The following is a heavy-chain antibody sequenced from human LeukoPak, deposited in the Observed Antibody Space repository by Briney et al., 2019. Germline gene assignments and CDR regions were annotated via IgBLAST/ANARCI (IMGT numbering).Heavy chain of an antibody. CDR2: IYYSGST. Sequence: SETLSLTCTVSGGSISSYYWSWIRQPPGKGLEWIGYIYYSGSTNYNPSLKSRVTISVDTSKNQFSLKLSSVTAADTAVYYCASSDYNWSYFDYWGQGTLVTVSS. CDR1: GGSISSYY. D-gene: IGHD1-20*01. J-gene: IGHJ4*02. CDR3: ASSDYNWSYFDY. V-gene: IGHV4-59*01.